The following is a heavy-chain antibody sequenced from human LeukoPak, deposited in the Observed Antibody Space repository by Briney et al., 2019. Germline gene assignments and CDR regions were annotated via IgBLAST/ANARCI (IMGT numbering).Heavy chain of an antibody. CDR2: TYVSGST. D-gene: IGHD1-26*01. V-gene: IGHV4-59*08. Sequence: PSETLSLTCTVSGGSVSSHYWYWIRQPPGKGLEWIGYTYVSGSTNYNPSLKSRVTISVDTSKNQFSLNLSSVTAADTAVYYCARGDGSPSGILYYGMDVWGQGTTVTVSS. CDR1: GGSVSSHY. J-gene: IGHJ6*02. CDR3: ARGDGSPSGILYYGMDV.